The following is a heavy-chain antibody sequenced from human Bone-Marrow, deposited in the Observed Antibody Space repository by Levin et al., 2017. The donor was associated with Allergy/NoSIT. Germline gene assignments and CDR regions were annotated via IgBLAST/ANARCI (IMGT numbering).Heavy chain of an antibody. V-gene: IGHV4-30-4*08. CDR2: ISSSGRL. Sequence: SETLSLTCTVSGDTISSGDYFWTWIRQPPGKGLEWIGHISSSGRLYYNPSLSSRATISVDTSNNQFSLRLTSVTAADTAVYYCARVVVRLGAEAGYWFDPWGQGTQVTVSS. J-gene: IGHJ5*02. CDR1: GDTISSGDYF. D-gene: IGHD6-19*01. CDR3: ARVVVRLGAEAGYWFDP.